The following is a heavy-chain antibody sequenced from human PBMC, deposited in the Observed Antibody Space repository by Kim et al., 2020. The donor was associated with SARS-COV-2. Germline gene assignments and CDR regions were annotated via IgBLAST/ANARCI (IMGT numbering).Heavy chain of an antibody. J-gene: IGHJ4*02. D-gene: IGHD2-21*01. Sequence: AAPVKGTFTISRDDSRNTLYLQMNSLKTEDTAVYYCNTHSADCSGDCFNNWGQGTLVTVSS. V-gene: IGHV3-15*01. CDR3: NTHSADCSGDCFNN.